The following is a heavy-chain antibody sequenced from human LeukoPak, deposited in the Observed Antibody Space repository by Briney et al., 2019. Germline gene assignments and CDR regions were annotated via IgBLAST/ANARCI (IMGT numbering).Heavy chain of an antibody. CDR3: ARADYGDYGGFDY. V-gene: IGHV5-51*01. J-gene: IGHJ4*02. Sequence: PGESLKISCEGSGYSFTTYWIGWVRQMPGKGLEWMGIIYPGDSDTRYNPSFQGQVTISADKSISTAYLHWSSLKASDTAMYYCARADYGDYGGFDYWGQGTLVTVSS. D-gene: IGHD4-17*01. CDR2: IYPGDSDT. CDR1: GYSFTTYW.